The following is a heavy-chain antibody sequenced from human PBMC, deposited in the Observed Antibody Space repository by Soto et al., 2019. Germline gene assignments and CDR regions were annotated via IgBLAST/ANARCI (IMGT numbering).Heavy chain of an antibody. CDR3: ARYSGRSYYYYMDV. J-gene: IGHJ6*03. V-gene: IGHV4-59*08. Sequence: SETLSLTCTVSGGSISSYYWSWIRQPPGKGLEWIGYIYYSGSTNYNPSLKSRVTISVDTSKNQFSLKLSSVTAADTAVYYCARYSGRSYYYYMDVWGLGALVTVSS. CDR2: IYYSGST. CDR1: GGSISSYY. D-gene: IGHD3-10*01.